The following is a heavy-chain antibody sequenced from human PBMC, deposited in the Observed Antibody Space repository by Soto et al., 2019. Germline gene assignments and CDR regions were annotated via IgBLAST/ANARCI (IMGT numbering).Heavy chain of an antibody. Sequence: ASVKVSCKASGYTFTSYAMHWVRQAPGQRLEWMGWINAGNGNTKYSQKFRGRVTITRDTSASTAYMELSSLRSEDTAVYYCARDLYSSGWYYYYYGMGVRGQGTTVTVAS. CDR1: GYTFTSYA. CDR3: ARDLYSSGWYYYYYGMGV. CDR2: INAGNGNT. J-gene: IGHJ6*02. V-gene: IGHV1-3*01. D-gene: IGHD6-19*01.